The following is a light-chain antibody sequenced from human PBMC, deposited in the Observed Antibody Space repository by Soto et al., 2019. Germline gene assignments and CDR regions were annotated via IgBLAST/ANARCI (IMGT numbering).Light chain of an antibody. CDR3: QQSHTYALT. Sequence: DVHMTQSPSTVSASVGDTVTITCRARQSIGDSLAWYQQKPGEGPKVLIHRASTLQSGVPSRFSGSGAGTEFTLPFSSLQPDDFGTYYCQQSHTYALTFGQGTKVEIK. CDR2: RAS. J-gene: IGKJ1*01. CDR1: QSIGDS. V-gene: IGKV1-5*03.